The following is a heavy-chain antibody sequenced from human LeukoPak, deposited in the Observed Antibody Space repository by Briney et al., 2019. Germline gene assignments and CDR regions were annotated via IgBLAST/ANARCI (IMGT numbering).Heavy chain of an antibody. CDR3: ARHLGGFDWLLKGRWFDP. Sequence: PSETLSLTCTVSGGSISSSSYYWGWIRQPPGKGLEWIGSIYYSGSTYYNPSLKSRVTISVDTSKNQFSLKLSSVTAADTAVYYCARHLGGFDWLLKGRWFDPWGQGTLVTVSS. CDR2: IYYSGST. D-gene: IGHD3-9*01. V-gene: IGHV4-39*01. CDR1: GGSISSSSYY. J-gene: IGHJ5*02.